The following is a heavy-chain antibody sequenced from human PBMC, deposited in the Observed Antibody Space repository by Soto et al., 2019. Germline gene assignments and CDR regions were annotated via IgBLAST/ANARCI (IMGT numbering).Heavy chain of an antibody. V-gene: IGHV5-51*01. CDR3: ARPRSGSYRLDYYGMDV. J-gene: IGHJ6*02. D-gene: IGHD3-10*01. CDR1: GYNFANYW. Sequence: AGESLKISCKGSGYNFANYWIAWVRQMPGKGLEWMGIIYPGDSDSRYSPSFQGQVTISADKSINTAYLQWRSLRASDTAMYYCARPRSGSYRLDYYGMDVWGQGTTVTVSS. CDR2: IYPGDSDS.